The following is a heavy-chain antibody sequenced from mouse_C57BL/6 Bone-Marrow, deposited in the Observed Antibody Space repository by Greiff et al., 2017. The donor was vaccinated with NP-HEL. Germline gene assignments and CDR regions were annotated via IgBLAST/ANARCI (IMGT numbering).Heavy chain of an antibody. V-gene: IGHV1-81*01. CDR1: GYTFTSYG. D-gene: IGHD2-2*01. CDR2: IYPRSGNT. Sequence: QVQLQQSGAELARPGASVKLSCKASGYTFTSYGISWVKQRTGQGLEWIGEIYPRSGNTYYNEKFKGKATLTADKSSSTAYMELRSLTSEDSAVYFCARSLVVTVKDWYFDVWGTGTTVTVSS. J-gene: IGHJ1*03. CDR3: ARSLVVTVKDWYFDV.